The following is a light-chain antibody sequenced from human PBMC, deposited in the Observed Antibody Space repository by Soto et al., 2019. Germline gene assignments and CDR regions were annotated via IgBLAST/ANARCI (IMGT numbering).Light chain of an antibody. CDR2: LGS. V-gene: IGKV2-28*01. CDR1: QSLLHSNGYNY. CDR3: MQALHTPPT. J-gene: IGKJ2*01. Sequence: DIVMTQSPLSLPVTPGEPASISCRSSQSLLHSNGYNYLDWYLQKPGQSPQLLIYLGSNRASGVPDRFSGSGSGPDFTLKISRVEAEDVGVYYCMQALHTPPTFGQGTKLEIK.